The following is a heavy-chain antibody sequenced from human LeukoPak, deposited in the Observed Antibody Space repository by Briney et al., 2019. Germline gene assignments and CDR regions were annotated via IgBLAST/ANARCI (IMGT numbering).Heavy chain of an antibody. CDR2: ISYDGSNK. Sequence: GRSLRLSCAASGFTFSSYAMHWVRQAPGKGLEWVAVISYDGSNKYYADSMKGRFTISRDNAKNSLYLQMNSLRAEDTAVYYCARDSGYDYIGAFDYWGQGTLVTVSS. J-gene: IGHJ4*02. D-gene: IGHD5-12*01. CDR3: ARDSGYDYIGAFDY. V-gene: IGHV3-30*04. CDR1: GFTFSSYA.